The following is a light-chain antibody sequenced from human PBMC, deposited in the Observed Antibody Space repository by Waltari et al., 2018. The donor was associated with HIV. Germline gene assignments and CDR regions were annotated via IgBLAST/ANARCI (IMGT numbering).Light chain of an antibody. CDR3: HHYGSSPFT. V-gene: IGKV3-20*01. CDR1: QSISRRF. J-gene: IGKJ3*01. Sequence: DIVLTQSPGTLSLSPGERATLSCRASQSISRRFLAWYQQKLGQAPRLLIYGASSRAAGIPDRFSGSGSGTDFTLTINRLEPEDCGVFYCHHYGSSPFTFGPGTKVDIK. CDR2: GAS.